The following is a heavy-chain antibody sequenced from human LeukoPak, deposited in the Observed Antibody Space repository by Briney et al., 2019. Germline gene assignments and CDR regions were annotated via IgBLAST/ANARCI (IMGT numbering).Heavy chain of an antibody. CDR3: AKVGTFYHTSGSYYDY. CDR1: GFTFSSYS. CDR2: ISGSGGST. Sequence: GGSLRLSCAASGFTFSSYSMNWVRRAPGKGLEWVSTISGSGGSTYYADSVKGRFTISRDKSKNTLSLQMNSLRAEDTAVYYCAKVGTFYHTSGSYYDYWGQGTLVTVSS. D-gene: IGHD3-10*01. V-gene: IGHV3-23*01. J-gene: IGHJ4*02.